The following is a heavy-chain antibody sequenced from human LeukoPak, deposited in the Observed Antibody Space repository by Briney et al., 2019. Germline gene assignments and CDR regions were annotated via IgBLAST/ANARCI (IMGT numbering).Heavy chain of an antibody. Sequence: ASVKVSCKASGYTFTSYYMHWVRQAPGQGLEWMGIINPSGGSTSYAQKFQGRVTMTRDTSTSTVYMGLSSLRSEDTAVYYCAREGGYYDILTGYYYAFDIWGQGTMVTVSS. CDR1: GYTFTSYY. D-gene: IGHD3-9*01. CDR2: INPSGGST. CDR3: AREGGYYDILTGYYYAFDI. J-gene: IGHJ3*02. V-gene: IGHV1-46*01.